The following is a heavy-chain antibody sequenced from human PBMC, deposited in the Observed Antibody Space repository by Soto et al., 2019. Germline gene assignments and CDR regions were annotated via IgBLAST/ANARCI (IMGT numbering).Heavy chain of an antibody. CDR2: ISYDGSNK. CDR1: GFTFSSYG. Sequence: GGSLRLSCAASGFTFSSYGMHWVRQAPGKGLEWVAVISYDGSNKYYADSVKGRFTISRDNSKNTLYLQMNSLRAEDTAVYYCAKDLAIFGVVIGYYGMDVWGQGTTVTVSS. V-gene: IGHV3-30*18. J-gene: IGHJ6*02. CDR3: AKDLAIFGVVIGYYGMDV. D-gene: IGHD3-3*01.